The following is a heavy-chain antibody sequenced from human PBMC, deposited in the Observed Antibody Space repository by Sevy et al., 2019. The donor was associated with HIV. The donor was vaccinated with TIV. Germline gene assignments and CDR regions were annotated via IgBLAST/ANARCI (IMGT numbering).Heavy chain of an antibody. D-gene: IGHD6-6*01. V-gene: IGHV4-30-4*01. CDR3: AREATEYTGSSVWFDP. Sequence: SETLSLTCTVSGGSISSGNYYWHWIRQPPGKGLEWIGYISYTGNTYYNPSLKSPVTISVDTSNNHFSLRLTSVTAADTAVYYCAREATEYTGSSVWFDPWGQGTLVTVSS. CDR1: GGSISSGNYY. CDR2: ISYTGNT. J-gene: IGHJ5*02.